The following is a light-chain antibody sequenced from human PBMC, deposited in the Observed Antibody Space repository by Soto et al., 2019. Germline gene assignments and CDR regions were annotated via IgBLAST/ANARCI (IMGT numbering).Light chain of an antibody. CDR1: QSVGKY. CDR3: QQRGNRPPWT. Sequence: EIVMTQSPATLSLSPGERATLSCRASQSVGKYLVWYQQKPGQAPRLLIYDASNRATGIPAGFSGSGSGTDFTLTISSLEPEDLAVYYCQQRGNRPPWTFGQGTKVDIK. J-gene: IGKJ1*01. V-gene: IGKV3-11*01. CDR2: DAS.